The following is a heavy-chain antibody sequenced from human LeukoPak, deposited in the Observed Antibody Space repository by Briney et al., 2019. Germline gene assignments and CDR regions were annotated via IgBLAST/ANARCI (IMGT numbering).Heavy chain of an antibody. D-gene: IGHD1-7*01. V-gene: IGHV5-51*01. CDR2: IYPGDSDT. Sequence: GESLKISCKGSGYSFTSYWIGWVRQMPGKGLEWMGIIYPGDSDTRYSPSFQGQVTISADRSISTAYLQWSSLKASDTAMYCCARQVGTWGRSYYMDVWGKGTTVTVSS. CDR3: ARQVGTWGRSYYMDV. J-gene: IGHJ6*03. CDR1: GYSFTSYW.